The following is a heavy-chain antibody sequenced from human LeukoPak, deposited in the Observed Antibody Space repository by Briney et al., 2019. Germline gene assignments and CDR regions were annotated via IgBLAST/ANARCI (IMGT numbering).Heavy chain of an antibody. J-gene: IGHJ4*02. D-gene: IGHD3-22*01. V-gene: IGHV3-21*01. CDR3: ARVRDYYDSSGYYPFDY. Sequence: GGSLRLSCAASGFTFSSYSMNWVRQAPGKGLEWVSSISSSSSYIYYADSVKGRFTISRDNAKNSLYLQMNSLRAEDTAVYYCARVRDYYDSSGYYPFDYWGQGTLVTVSS. CDR1: GFTFSSYS. CDR2: ISSSSSYI.